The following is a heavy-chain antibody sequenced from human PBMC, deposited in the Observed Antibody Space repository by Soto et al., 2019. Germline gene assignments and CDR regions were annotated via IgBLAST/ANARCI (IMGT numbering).Heavy chain of an antibody. CDR2: IYYSGST. V-gene: IGHV4-59*01. CDR1: GGSISSYY. Sequence: ETLSLTCTVSGGSISSYYWSWIRQPPGKGLEWIGYIYYSGSTNYNPSLKSRVTISVDTPKNQFSLKLSSVTAADTAVYYCARGGGAMIAVVFYLKPDGMDVWGQGTTVTVSS. D-gene: IGHD3-22*01. J-gene: IGHJ6*02. CDR3: ARGGGAMIAVVFYLKPDGMDV.